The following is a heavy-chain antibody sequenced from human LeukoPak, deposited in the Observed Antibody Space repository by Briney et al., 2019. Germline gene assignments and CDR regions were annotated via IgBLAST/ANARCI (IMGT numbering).Heavy chain of an antibody. J-gene: IGHJ4*02. CDR3: TVGGTTTRVEDY. CDR2: IKQDGSDK. V-gene: IGHV3-7*05. D-gene: IGHD3-16*01. CDR1: GFTFSAYW. Sequence: SGGSLRLSCAASGFTFSAYWMSWVRQAPGKGLEWVANIKQDGSDKYYVDSVKGRFTISRDNAKNSVYLQMNSLRVEDTAVYYCTVGGTTTRVEDYWGQGTLVTVSS.